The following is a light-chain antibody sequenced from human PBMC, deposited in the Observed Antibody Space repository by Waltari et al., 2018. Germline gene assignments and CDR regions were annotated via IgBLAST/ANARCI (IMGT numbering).Light chain of an antibody. CDR1: QNIRTY. J-gene: IGKJ1*01. Sequence: DIQMTQSPSSLSASIGDTITVTCRASQNIRTYLNWYQQKPAKAPKLLIFGASSLPRGVPSRFSGSASGTEFTLTITNLQPDDFATYFCQKSFSSPWTFGQGTTV. CDR3: QKSFSSPWT. CDR2: GAS. V-gene: IGKV1-39*01.